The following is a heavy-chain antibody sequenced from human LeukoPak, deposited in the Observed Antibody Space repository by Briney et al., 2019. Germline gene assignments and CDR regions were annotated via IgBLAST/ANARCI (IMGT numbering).Heavy chain of an antibody. J-gene: IGHJ4*02. Sequence: GGSLRLSCAASGFTSSDYYMSWIRQAPGKGLEWVSYIGSSGSTIYYADSVKGRFTISRDNAKNSLYLQMNSLRAEDTAVYYCARARGREDFDYWGQGTLVTVSS. CDR3: ARARGREDFDY. CDR2: IGSSGSTI. D-gene: IGHD3-10*01. V-gene: IGHV3-11*01. CDR1: GFTSSDYY.